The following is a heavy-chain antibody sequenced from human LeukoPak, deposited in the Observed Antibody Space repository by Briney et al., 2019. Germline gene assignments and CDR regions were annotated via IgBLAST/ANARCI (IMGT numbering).Heavy chain of an antibody. CDR2: ISSSSSYI. D-gene: IGHD2-21*02. V-gene: IGHV3-21*01. Sequence: GGSLRLSCAASGFTFSSYSMNWVRQAPGKGLEWVSSISSSSSYIYYADSVKGRFTISRDNAKNSLYLQMNSLRAEDTAVYYCARDSNCGGDCYIDYGGQGTLVTVSS. CDR1: GFTFSSYS. CDR3: ARDSNCGGDCYIDY. J-gene: IGHJ4*02.